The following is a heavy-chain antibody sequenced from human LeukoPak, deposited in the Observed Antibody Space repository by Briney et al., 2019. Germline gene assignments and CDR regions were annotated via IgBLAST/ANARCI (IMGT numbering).Heavy chain of an antibody. J-gene: IGHJ5*02. V-gene: IGHV4-39*01. CDR1: GDSISSSRSY. Sequence: SETLSLTCTVSGDSISSSRSYWGWIRQPPGKGLEWIGSIYYSGSTYYNPSLKSRVTISVDTSKNQFSLKLSSVTAADTAVYYCSRGADWFDPWGQGTLVTVSS. CDR3: SRGADWFDP. CDR2: IYYSGST.